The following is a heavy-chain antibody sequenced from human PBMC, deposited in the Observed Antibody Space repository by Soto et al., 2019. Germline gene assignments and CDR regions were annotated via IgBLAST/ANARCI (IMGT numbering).Heavy chain of an antibody. Sequence: GGSLRLSCAPSGFTFSNYAMTWVRQAPGKGLEWVSSIYDYLTYYPDSVKGRFTISRDTSKNTLYLQMKSLRAEDTAIYYCVKSLFAGAPRNDYWGQGTLVTVSS. CDR1: GFTFSNYA. CDR2: IYDYLT. J-gene: IGHJ4*02. D-gene: IGHD6-6*01. CDR3: VKSLFAGAPRNDY. V-gene: IGHV3-23*05.